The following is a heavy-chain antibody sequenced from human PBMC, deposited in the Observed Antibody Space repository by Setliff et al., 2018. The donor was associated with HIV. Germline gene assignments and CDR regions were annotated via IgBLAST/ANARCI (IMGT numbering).Heavy chain of an antibody. J-gene: IGHJ4*02. CDR2: VYYSGST. CDR3: ARTLRAAAMGYFDY. V-gene: IGHV4-38-2*02. Sequence: SSETLSLTCTVSGFSISSAYYWGWIRQPPGKGLEWIGNVYYSGSTYYNPSLKSRVTISIDTSANRFSLKLSSVTAADTAVYYCARTLRAAAMGYFDYWGQGTLVTVSS. D-gene: IGHD5-18*01. CDR1: GFSISSAYY.